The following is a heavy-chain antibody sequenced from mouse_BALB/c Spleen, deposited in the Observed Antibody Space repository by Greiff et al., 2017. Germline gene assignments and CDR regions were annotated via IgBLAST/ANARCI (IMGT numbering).Heavy chain of an antibody. CDR1: GYSITSDYA. CDR3: ARGGYRYEAWFGY. D-gene: IGHD2-14*01. J-gene: IGHJ3*01. CDR2: ISYSGST. Sequence: EVQLQESGPGLVKPSQSLSLTCTVTGYSITSDYAWNWIRQFPGNKLEWMGYISYSGSTSYNPSLKSRISITRDTSKNQFFLQLNSVTTEDTATYYCARGGYRYEAWFGYWGQGTLGNVSA. V-gene: IGHV3-2*02.